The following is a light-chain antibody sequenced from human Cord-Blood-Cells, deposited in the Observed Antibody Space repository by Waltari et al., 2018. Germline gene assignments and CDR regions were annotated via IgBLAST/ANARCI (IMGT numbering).Light chain of an antibody. J-gene: IGLJ3*02. CDR2: EGS. Sequence: QSALTQPASVSGSPGQSITISCTGTSSDVGSYNLVSWYQQHPGKAPKLMIYEGSKRPSGVSHRFSSSKSGNTASLTISGLQAEDEADYYCCSYAGSSTWVFGGGTKLTVL. CDR1: SSDVGSYNL. CDR3: CSYAGSSTWV. V-gene: IGLV2-23*01.